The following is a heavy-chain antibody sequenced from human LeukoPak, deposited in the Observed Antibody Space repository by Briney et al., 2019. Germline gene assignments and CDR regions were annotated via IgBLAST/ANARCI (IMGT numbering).Heavy chain of an antibody. Sequence: SETLSLTCTVSGGSISSGNYYWSWIRQPAGKGLEWIGRIHTSGSTNYNPSLKSRVTISLDTSKNQFSLRLSSVTAADTAVYYCARSRRSWSTFDYWGQGTLVTVSS. V-gene: IGHV4-61*02. CDR3: ARSRRSWSTFDY. CDR2: IHTSGST. CDR1: GGSISSGNYY. J-gene: IGHJ4*02. D-gene: IGHD6-13*01.